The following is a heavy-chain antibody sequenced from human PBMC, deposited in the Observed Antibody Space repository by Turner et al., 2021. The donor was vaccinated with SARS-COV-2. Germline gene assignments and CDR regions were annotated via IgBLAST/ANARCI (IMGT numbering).Heavy chain of an antibody. CDR1: GFTFSSYA. V-gene: IGHV3-23*01. CDR2: ISGSGGST. J-gene: IGHJ6*02. CDR3: ATIAAAGTLYYYYGMDV. D-gene: IGHD6-13*01. Sequence: EVQLLESGGGLVQPGGSLRLSCAASGFTFSSYAMSWVRQAPGKGLEWVSAISGSGGSTYYADSVKGRFTISRDNSKNTLYLQMNSLRAEDTAVYYCATIAAAGTLYYYYGMDVWGQGTTVTVSS.